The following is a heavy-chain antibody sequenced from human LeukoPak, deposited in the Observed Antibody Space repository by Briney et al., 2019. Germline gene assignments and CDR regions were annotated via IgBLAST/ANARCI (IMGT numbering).Heavy chain of an antibody. CDR3: AKDLGSGWGFY. CDR1: GFTFDDYA. D-gene: IGHD6-19*01. J-gene: IGHJ4*02. V-gene: IGHV3-9*01. Sequence: GRSLRLSCAASGFTFDDYAMHWVRQAPGKGLEWVSGISWNSGSIGYADSVKGRFTISRDNAKNSLYLQTNSLRAEDTALYYCAKDLGSGWGFYWDQGTLVTVSS. CDR2: ISWNSGSI.